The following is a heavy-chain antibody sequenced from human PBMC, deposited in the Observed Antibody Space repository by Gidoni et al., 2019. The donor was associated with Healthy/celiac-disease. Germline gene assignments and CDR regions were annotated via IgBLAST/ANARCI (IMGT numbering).Heavy chain of an antibody. CDR2: IRSKANSYAT. J-gene: IGHJ6*02. Sequence: EVQLVESGGGLVQPGGSLKLSCAASGFPFSGPAMHWVRQASGKGLEWVGRIRSKANSYATAYAASVKGRFTISRDDSKNTAYLQMNSLKTEDTAVYYCTRRDGDSLDYYYYYGMDVWGQGTTVTVSS. V-gene: IGHV3-73*02. D-gene: IGHD4-17*01. CDR1: GFPFSGPA. CDR3: TRRDGDSLDYYYYYGMDV.